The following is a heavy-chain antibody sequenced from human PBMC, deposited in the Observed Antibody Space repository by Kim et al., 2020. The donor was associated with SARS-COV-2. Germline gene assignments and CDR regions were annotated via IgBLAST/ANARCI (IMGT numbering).Heavy chain of an antibody. CDR3: ATGYDATRHCFVI. CDR2: IYSSGST. Sequence: SETLSLTCTVSGGSISSSSYYWGWVRQPPGKGLEWVATIYSSGSTFYSPSLRSRVTISADTSKNQFSLRLSSVTAADTAVYYCATGYDATRHCFVIWGQG. CDR1: GGSISSSSYY. J-gene: IGHJ3*02. V-gene: IGHV4-39*01. D-gene: IGHD5-12*01.